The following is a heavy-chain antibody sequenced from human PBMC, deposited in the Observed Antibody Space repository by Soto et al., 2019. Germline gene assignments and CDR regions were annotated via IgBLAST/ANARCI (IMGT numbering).Heavy chain of an antibody. CDR2: IKQDGSEK. CDR3: ARSRAGRTAASYYDYMDV. D-gene: IGHD2-2*01. Sequence: TGGSLRLSCAAAGFSFSDYWMTWVRQPPGKGLEWAANIKQDGSEKYYADSVKGRFTISRDNAKSSLYLQMNSLRAEDTAVYYCARSRAGRTAASYYDYMDVWGKGTTVTVSS. J-gene: IGHJ6*03. CDR1: GFSFSDYW. V-gene: IGHV3-7*01.